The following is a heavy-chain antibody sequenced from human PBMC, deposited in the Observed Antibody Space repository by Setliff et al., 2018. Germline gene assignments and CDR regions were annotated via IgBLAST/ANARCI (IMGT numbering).Heavy chain of an antibody. V-gene: IGHV1-69*05. J-gene: IGHJ3*02. D-gene: IGHD3-10*01. CDR2: IIPIFGTA. CDR3: ARVFYYGRPFDI. CDR1: GGTFSSYA. Sequence: GASVKVSCKASGGTFSSYAISWVRQAPGQGLEWMGGIIPIFGTANYAQKFQGRVTMTRDTSTSTVYMELSSLRSEDTAVYYCARVFYYGRPFDIWGQGTTVTVS.